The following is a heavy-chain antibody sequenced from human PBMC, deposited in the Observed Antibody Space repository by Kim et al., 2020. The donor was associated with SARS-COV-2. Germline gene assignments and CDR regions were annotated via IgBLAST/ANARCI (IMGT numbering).Heavy chain of an antibody. J-gene: IGHJ6*02. CDR2: IIPIFNIP. CDR1: GDTFSNMA. CDR3: ARGTYTYDSDYHYTMDV. D-gene: IGHD5-18*01. Sequence: SVKVSCKATGDTFSNMALSWVRQAPGQGLEWMGGIIPIFNIPNYGQKFQGRVTITADESTRTVYMEVTSLTSDDTAVYFCARGTYTYDSDYHYTMDVWG. V-gene: IGHV1-69*13.